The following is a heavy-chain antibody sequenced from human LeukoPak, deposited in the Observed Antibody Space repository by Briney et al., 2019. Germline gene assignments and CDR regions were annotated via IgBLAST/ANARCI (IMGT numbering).Heavy chain of an antibody. CDR2: IIPNTGGT. CDR1: GYTITDYY. J-gene: IGHJ2*01. D-gene: IGHD2/OR15-2a*01. V-gene: IGHV1-2*04. Sequence: ASVKVSCKASGYTITDYYLHWVRQAPGQGLEWMGWIIPNTGGTNYAQKFQDWVTMSSDTSISTACMELSSLRSDDTAVYYCARGSPSYAQWHFDLWGRGTLVTVSS. CDR3: ARGSPSYAQWHFDL.